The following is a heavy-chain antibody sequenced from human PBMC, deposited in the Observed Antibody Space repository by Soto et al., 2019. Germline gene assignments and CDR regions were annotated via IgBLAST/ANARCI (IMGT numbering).Heavy chain of an antibody. CDR3: AKPVENEDGYSGMDV. Sequence: EVQLLESGGGLVQPGGSLRISCAASGFTFSSYAMSWVRQAPGKGLEWVSAISGSGGSTYYADSVKGRFTISRDNSKNTLYLQMNSLRAEDTAVYYCAKPVENEDGYSGMDVWGQGTTVTVSS. J-gene: IGHJ6*02. CDR2: ISGSGGST. V-gene: IGHV3-23*01. CDR1: GFTFSSYA.